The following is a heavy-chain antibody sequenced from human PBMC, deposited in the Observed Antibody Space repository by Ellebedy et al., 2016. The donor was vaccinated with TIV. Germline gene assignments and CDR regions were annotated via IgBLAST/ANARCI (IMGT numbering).Heavy chain of an antibody. CDR1: GFTFGDYY. CDR3: GRAREPGYFAYYYGMDV. J-gene: IGHJ6*02. Sequence: PGESLKISCAASGFTFGDYYMSWIRQAPGKGLEWISYITNTGHTIYYADSMKGRFTVARDNANNSMYLQISSLRAEDTATYYCGRAREPGYFAYYYGMDVWGQGTTVTVSS. D-gene: IGHD3-9*01. CDR2: ITNTGHTI. V-gene: IGHV3-11*01.